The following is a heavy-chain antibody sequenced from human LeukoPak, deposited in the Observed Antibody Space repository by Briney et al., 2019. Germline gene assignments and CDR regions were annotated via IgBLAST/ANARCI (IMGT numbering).Heavy chain of an antibody. J-gene: IGHJ5*02. CDR2: INPNSGGT. Sequence: ASVKVSCKASGYTFTGYYMHWMRQAPGQGLEWMGWINPNSGGTNYAQKFQGRVTVTRDTSISTAYMELSRLRSDDTAVYYCARKWVTAMKFDPWGQGTLVTVSS. CDR3: ARKWVTAMKFDP. CDR1: GYTFTGYY. D-gene: IGHD5-18*01. V-gene: IGHV1-2*02.